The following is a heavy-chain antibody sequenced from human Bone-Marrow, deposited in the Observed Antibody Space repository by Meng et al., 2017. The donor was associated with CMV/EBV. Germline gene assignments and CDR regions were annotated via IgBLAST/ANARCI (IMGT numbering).Heavy chain of an antibody. J-gene: IGHJ5*02. Sequence: GESLKISCAASGFTFSSYGMHWVRQAPGKGLEWVAFIRYDGSNKYYADSVKGRFTISRDNSKNTLYLQMNSLRAEDTADYYCARPYVTRTFPYCFGELLARFLTWGQGTLVTVSS. CDR2: IRYDGSNK. CDR1: GFTFSSYG. D-gene: IGHD3-10*01. CDR3: ARPYVTRTFPYCFGELLARFLT. V-gene: IGHV3-30*02.